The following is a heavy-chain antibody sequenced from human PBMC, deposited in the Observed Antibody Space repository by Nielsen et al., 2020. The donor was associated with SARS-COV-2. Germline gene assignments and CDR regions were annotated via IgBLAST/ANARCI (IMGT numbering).Heavy chain of an antibody. J-gene: IGHJ6*03. V-gene: IGHV1-3*01. CDR3: ARAEPPTVSKVYYYYMDV. D-gene: IGHD4-11*01. Sequence: ASVKVSCKASGYTFTSYAMHWVRQAPGQRLEWMGWINAGNGNTKYSQKFQGRVTITRDTSASTAYMELSSLRSEDTAVYYCARAEPPTVSKVYYYYMDVWGKGTTVTVSS. CDR2: INAGNGNT. CDR1: GYTFTSYA.